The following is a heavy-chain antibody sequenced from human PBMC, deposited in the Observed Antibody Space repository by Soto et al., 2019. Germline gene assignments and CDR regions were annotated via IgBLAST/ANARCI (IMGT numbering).Heavy chain of an antibody. CDR2: IVSGGTT. J-gene: IGHJ4*02. CDR1: GFTFSAYT. CDR3: AKRHTTVATPANYFDY. D-gene: IGHD1-1*01. Sequence: PGGSLXLSCAASGFTFSAYTMNWVRQAPGKGLDWVSAIVSGGTTYYADSVKGRFTIFRDDSTNTLYLQMNNLRAEDTALYYCAKRHTTVATPANYFDYWGQGTLVTVSS. V-gene: IGHV3-23*01.